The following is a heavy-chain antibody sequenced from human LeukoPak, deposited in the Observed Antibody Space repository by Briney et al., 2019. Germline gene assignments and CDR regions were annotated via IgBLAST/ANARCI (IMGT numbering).Heavy chain of an antibody. V-gene: IGHV3-23*01. J-gene: IGHJ4*02. Sequence: PGGSLRLSCAASGFTFSSYGMSWVRQAPGKGLEWVSAISGSGGSTYYADSVKGRFTISRDNAKNSLYLQMDSLRAEDTAVYYCTREDSSGGIDYWGQGTLVTVSS. D-gene: IGHD3-22*01. CDR2: ISGSGGST. CDR1: GFTFSSYG. CDR3: TREDSSGGIDY.